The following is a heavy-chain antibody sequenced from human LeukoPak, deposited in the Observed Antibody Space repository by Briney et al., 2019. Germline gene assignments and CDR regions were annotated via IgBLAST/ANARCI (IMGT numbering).Heavy chain of an antibody. Sequence: PSETLSLTCTVSGGSINSYYWSWIRQPPGKGLEWIGYIYHSGSTYYNPSLKSRVTISVDTSKNQFSLKLSSVTAADTAVYYCARHESSTRAFDIWGQGTMVTVSS. V-gene: IGHV4-59*08. CDR1: GGSINSYY. CDR2: IYHSGST. J-gene: IGHJ3*02. CDR3: ARHESSTRAFDI. D-gene: IGHD2-2*01.